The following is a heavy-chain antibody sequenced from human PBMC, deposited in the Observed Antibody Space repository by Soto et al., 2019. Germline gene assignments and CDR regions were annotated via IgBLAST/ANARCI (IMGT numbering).Heavy chain of an antibody. CDR3: ARRDWNYGDYYYMDV. D-gene: IGHD1-7*01. CDR2: IKQDGSEK. V-gene: IGHV3-7*01. Sequence: GGSLRLSCAASGFTFSSYWMSWVRQAPGKGLEWVANIKQDGSEKYYVDSVKGRFTISRDNAKNSLYLELNSLRAEDTAVYYCARRDWNYGDYYYMDVWGKGTTVTVSS. J-gene: IGHJ6*03. CDR1: GFTFSSYW.